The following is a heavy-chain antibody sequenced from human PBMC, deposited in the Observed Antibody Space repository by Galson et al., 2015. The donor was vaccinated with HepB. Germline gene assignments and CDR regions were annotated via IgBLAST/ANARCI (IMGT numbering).Heavy chain of an antibody. CDR1: GFTFSNAW. D-gene: IGHD3-3*01. V-gene: IGHV3-15*01. CDR2: IKSKTDGGTT. J-gene: IGHJ6*02. CDR3: TTDPVLRFLEWYP. Sequence: SLRLSCAASGFTFSNAWMSWVRQAPGKGLEWVGRIKSKTDGGTTDYAAPVKGRFTISRDDSKNTLYLQMNSLKTEDTAVYYCTTDPVLRFLEWYPWGQGTTVTVSS.